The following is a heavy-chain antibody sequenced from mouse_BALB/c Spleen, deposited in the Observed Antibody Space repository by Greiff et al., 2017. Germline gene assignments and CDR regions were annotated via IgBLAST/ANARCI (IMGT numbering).Heavy chain of an antibody. CDR3: ARYGYYGYFDV. Sequence: DVMLVESGGGLVQPGGSRKLSCAASGFTFSSFGMHWVRQAPEKGLEWVAYISSGSSTIYYADTVKGRFTISRDNPKNTLFLQMTSLRSEDTAMYYCARYGYYGYFDVWGAGTTVTVSS. D-gene: IGHD2-2*01. CDR2: ISSGSSTI. V-gene: IGHV5-17*02. CDR1: GFTFSSFG. J-gene: IGHJ1*01.